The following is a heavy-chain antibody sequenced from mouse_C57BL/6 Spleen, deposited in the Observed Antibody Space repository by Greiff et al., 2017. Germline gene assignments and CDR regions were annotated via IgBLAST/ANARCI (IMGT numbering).Heavy chain of an antibody. CDR2: IYPGDGDT. J-gene: IGHJ1*03. CDR3: ARSGYGNWYFDV. CDR1: GYAFSSYW. V-gene: IGHV1-80*01. D-gene: IGHD2-1*01. Sequence: VQLQQSGAELVKPGASVKISCKASGYAFSSYWMNWVKQRPGKGLEWIGQIYPGDGDTNYNGKFKGKATLTADKSSSTAYMQLNSLTSEDSAVYFCARSGYGNWYFDVWGTGTTVTVSS.